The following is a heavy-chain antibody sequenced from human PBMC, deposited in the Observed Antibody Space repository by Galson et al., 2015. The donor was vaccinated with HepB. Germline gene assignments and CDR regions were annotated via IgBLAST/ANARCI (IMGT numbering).Heavy chain of an antibody. CDR1: GFTFSSYW. Sequence: SLRLSCAASGFTFSSYWMHWVRQAPGKGLVWVSRINSDGSSTSYADSVKGRFTISRDNAKNTLYLQMNSLRAEDTAVYYCARDPRKTSLGSLITMVRGGPWGQGTLVTVSS. CDR2: INSDGSST. V-gene: IGHV3-74*01. J-gene: IGHJ5*02. CDR3: ARDPRKTSLGSLITMVRGGP. D-gene: IGHD3-10*01.